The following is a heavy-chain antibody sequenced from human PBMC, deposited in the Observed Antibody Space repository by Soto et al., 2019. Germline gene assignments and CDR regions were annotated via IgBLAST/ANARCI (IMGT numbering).Heavy chain of an antibody. V-gene: IGHV3-30*18. J-gene: IGHJ4*02. D-gene: IGHD3-22*01. CDR1: GFTFSSYG. CDR3: AKDLANYYDSSGYDY. Sequence: QVQLVESGGGVVQPGRSLRLSCAASGFTFSSYGMHWVRQAPGKGLEWVAVISYDGSNKYYADSVKGRFTISRDNSKNTLYLQMNSLRAEDTAVYYCAKDLANYYDSSGYDYWGQGTPVTVSS. CDR2: ISYDGSNK.